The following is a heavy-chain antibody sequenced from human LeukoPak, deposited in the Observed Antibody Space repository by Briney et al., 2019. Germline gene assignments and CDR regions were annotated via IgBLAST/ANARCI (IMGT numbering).Heavy chain of an antibody. CDR1: GFTFSSYG. CDR2: ISYDGSNK. Sequence: GRSLRLSCAASGFTFSSYGMHWVRQAPGKGLEWVAVISYDGSNKYYADSVKGRFTISRDNSKNTLYLQMNSLRAEDTAVYYCAKRDCSSTSCSLDYWGQGTLVTVSS. D-gene: IGHD2-2*01. CDR3: AKRDCSSTSCSLDY. J-gene: IGHJ4*02. V-gene: IGHV3-30*18.